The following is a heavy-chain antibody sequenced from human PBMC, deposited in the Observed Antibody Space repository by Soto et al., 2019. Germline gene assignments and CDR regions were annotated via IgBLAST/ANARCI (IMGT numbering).Heavy chain of an antibody. Sequence: ASVKVSCKASGYTFIKYGIAWVRQAPGQGLEWMGWISPYDDKTIYAQTFQGRVTLTADRSTRTVYLDLRSLKSNDTAVYYCARGYYDSSSPPVVDYYYYYGMDVWGQGTTVTVSS. CDR1: GYTFIKYG. V-gene: IGHV1-18*01. J-gene: IGHJ6*02. CDR2: ISPYDDKT. CDR3: ARGYYDSSSPPVVDYYYYYGMDV. D-gene: IGHD3-22*01.